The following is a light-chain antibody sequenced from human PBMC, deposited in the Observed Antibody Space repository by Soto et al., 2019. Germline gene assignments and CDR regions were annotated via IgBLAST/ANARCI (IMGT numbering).Light chain of an antibody. CDR3: TSYSGVNQVL. V-gene: IGLV2-8*01. CDR1: SSDVGNYNY. Sequence: QSALTQPPSASGSPGQSVTISCTGTSSDVGNYNYVSWYQQHPGKAPRLMIYQVNKRPSGVPDRFSGSKSGNTPSLTVSGLQAEDEADYYCTSYSGVNQVLFGGGTKLTVL. CDR2: QVN. J-gene: IGLJ3*02.